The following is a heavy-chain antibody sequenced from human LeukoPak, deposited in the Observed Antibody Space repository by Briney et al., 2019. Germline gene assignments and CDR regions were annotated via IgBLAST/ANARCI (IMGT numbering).Heavy chain of an antibody. J-gene: IGHJ4*02. CDR2: IYSNGDT. V-gene: IGHV3-53*01. D-gene: IGHD4-23*01. CDR3: ARSNGVNTVAPFDY. CDR1: GFTVSSKY. Sequence: GGSLRLSGAASGFTVSSKYMSWVRQAPGKGLEWVSVIYSNGDTYYADFVKGRFTISRDNSKNTLYLQMNSLRAEDTAVYHCARSNGVNTVAPFDYWGQGALVTFSS.